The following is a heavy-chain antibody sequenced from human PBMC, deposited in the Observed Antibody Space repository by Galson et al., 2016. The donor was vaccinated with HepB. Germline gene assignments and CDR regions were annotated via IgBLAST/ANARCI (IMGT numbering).Heavy chain of an antibody. CDR3: VQGSTAPAV. CDR2: ISGRGDKI. D-gene: IGHD1-26*01. J-gene: IGHJ6*04. CDR1: GFTYRKYD. Sequence: SLRLSCAASGFTYRKYDMSWLRQAPGKGLEWLAEISGRGDKIVYADSVRGRFTISRDNSKNTLSLQMNSLTADDTAIYYCVQGSTAPAVWGKGTTVTVSS. V-gene: IGHV3-23*01.